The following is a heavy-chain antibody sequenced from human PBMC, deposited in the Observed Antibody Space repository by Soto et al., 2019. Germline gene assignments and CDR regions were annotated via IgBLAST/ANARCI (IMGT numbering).Heavy chain of an antibody. D-gene: IGHD3-10*01. CDR1: GGPFSGYY. Sequence: SETLSLTCTLYGGPFSGYYWIWIRQPPGKGLEWIGEINHRGGASYNPSLKSRVTMSQDTSKNQFSLNLSSVTAADTAIYYCARLPLLNYGSGFQPPSWGQGTLVTVSS. CDR2: INHRGGA. V-gene: IGHV4-34*01. CDR3: ARLPLLNYGSGFQPPS. J-gene: IGHJ5*02.